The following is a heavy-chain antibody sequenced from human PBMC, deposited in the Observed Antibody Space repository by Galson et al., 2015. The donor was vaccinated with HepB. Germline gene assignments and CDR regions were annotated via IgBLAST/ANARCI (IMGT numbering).Heavy chain of an antibody. V-gene: IGHV3-23*01. CDR1: GFIFNNYA. D-gene: IGHD3-10*01. CDR2: ISGGGGNT. J-gene: IGHJ4*02. CDR3: AKDHYYYGSGSYDY. Sequence: SLRLSCAASGFIFNNYAMTWVRQPPGKGLEWVSSISGGGGNTFYSQSVKGRFTISRDNSKNTLYLQMNNLRAEDTAVYYCAKDHYYYGSGSYDYWGQGTLVTVSS.